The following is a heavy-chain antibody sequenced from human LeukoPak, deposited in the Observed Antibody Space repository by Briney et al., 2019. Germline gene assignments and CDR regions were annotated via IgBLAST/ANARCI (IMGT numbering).Heavy chain of an antibody. V-gene: IGHV5-51*01. D-gene: IGHD3-10*01. CDR2: IYPGDSDT. CDR3: ARHFLSGNYFWFDP. Sequence: GESLKISCKGSGYNFTNYWIGWVRQMPGRGLEWMGIIYPGDSDTTYSPSFQGQVIMSVDKSISTAYLQWSSLEASDTAMYYCARHFLSGNYFWFDPWGQGTLVTVSS. CDR1: GYNFTNYW. J-gene: IGHJ5*02.